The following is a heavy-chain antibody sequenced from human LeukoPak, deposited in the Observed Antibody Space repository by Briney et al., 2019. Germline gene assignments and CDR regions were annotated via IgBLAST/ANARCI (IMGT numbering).Heavy chain of an antibody. CDR1: GGSISSYY. D-gene: IGHD3-16*01. J-gene: IGHJ5*02. CDR3: ARFTPQGYGWGGYNRFDP. CDR2: INHSGST. V-gene: IGHV4-34*01. Sequence: SSETLSLTCTVSGGSISSYYWSWIRQPPGKGLEWIGEINHSGSTNYNPSLKSRVTISVDTSKNQFSLNLTSVTAADTAVYYCARFTPQGYGWGGYNRFDPWGQGTLVTVSS.